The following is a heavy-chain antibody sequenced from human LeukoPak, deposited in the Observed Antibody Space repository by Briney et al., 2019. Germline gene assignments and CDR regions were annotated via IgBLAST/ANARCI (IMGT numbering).Heavy chain of an antibody. CDR1: GGSFSGYY. CDR3: TITTGTTLGLMDY. Sequence: SENLSLTCAVYGGSFSGYYWRWIRQPPGKGLEWNGEINHSGSTNYNPSLKSRVTISVDTSKNQLSLKMSSVTAADTAVYYCTITTGTTLGLMDYWGQGTLVTVSS. D-gene: IGHD1-1*01. CDR2: INHSGST. J-gene: IGHJ4*02. V-gene: IGHV4-34*01.